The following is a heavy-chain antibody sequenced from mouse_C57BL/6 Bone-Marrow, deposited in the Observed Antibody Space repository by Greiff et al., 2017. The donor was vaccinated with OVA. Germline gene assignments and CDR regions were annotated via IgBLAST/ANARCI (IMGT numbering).Heavy chain of an antibody. CDR1: GFSLSTFGMG. CDR3: ARIRAIYYDYDWFAY. CDR2: IWWDDDK. J-gene: IGHJ3*01. Sequence: ESGPGILQPSQTLSLTCSFSGFSLSTFGMGVGWIRQPSGKGLEWLAHIWWDDDKSYNPALKSRLAISKATSKNQVFLKIANVDTADTATYYCARIRAIYYDYDWFAYWGQGTLVTVSA. V-gene: IGHV8-8*01. D-gene: IGHD2-4*01.